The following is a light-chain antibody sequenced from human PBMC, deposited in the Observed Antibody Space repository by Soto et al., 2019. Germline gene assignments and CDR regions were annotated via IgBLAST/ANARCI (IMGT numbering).Light chain of an antibody. CDR3: QQSLSIPPT. CDR1: QSISSY. J-gene: IGKJ1*01. CDR2: AAS. V-gene: IGKV1-39*01. Sequence: IQMTQSPSSLSASVGDRVTITCRASQSISSYLHWYQQKPGKAPKLLIYAASNLQSGVPSRFSGSGSGTDFTFTISSLQPEDVATYYCQQSLSIPPTFGQGTKVDIK.